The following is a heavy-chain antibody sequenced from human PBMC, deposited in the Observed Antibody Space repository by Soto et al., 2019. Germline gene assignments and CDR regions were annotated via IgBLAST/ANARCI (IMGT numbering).Heavy chain of an antibody. CDR2: IIPLFGTP. J-gene: IGHJ4*02. CDR1: GGTFSDLA. Sequence: QVHLVQSGAEVKKPGSSVKVSCKTSGGTFSDLAFSWVRQAPRQGLEWVGGIIPLFGTPNYAREFQGRVSISADESSNTVYMELGRLRSEETAVYYCASERVAEMATGGYFDNWGQGTLVTVSS. V-gene: IGHV1-69*01. CDR3: ASERVAEMATGGYFDN. D-gene: IGHD5-12*01.